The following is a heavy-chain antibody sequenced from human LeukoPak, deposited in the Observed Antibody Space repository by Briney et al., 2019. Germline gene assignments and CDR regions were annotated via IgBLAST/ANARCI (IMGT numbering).Heavy chain of an antibody. V-gene: IGHV3-20*01. CDR1: GFTFDDYG. D-gene: IGHD2-2*01. CDR3: ARGACSSTSCYAIDYYYYGMDV. Sequence: PGGSLRLSCAASGFTFDDYGMSWVRQAPGKGLEWVSGINWNGGSTGYADSVKGRFTISRDNAKNSLYLQMNSLRAEDTALYHCARGACSSTSCYAIDYYYYGMDVWGQGTTVTVSS. J-gene: IGHJ6*02. CDR2: INWNGGST.